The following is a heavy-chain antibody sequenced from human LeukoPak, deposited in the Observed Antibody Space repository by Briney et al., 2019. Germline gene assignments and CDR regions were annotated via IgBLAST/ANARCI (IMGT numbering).Heavy chain of an antibody. D-gene: IGHD3-16*02. J-gene: IGHJ3*02. Sequence: SETLSLTCTVSGGSISNCYWSWIRQSAGKGLEWIGRIYPSGSTNYNPSLKSRVTMSVDMSKNQFSLRLNSVTAADTAMYYCARQLITFGGVIGYDAFDIWGQGTMVTVSS. CDR2: IYPSGST. CDR1: GGSISNCY. V-gene: IGHV4-4*07. CDR3: ARQLITFGGVIGYDAFDI.